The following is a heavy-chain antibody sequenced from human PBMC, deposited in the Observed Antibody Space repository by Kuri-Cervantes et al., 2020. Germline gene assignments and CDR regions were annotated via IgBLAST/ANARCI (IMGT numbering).Heavy chain of an antibody. CDR3: ATGQHGCSSTGCHAFDI. J-gene: IGHJ3*02. CDR2: IYYSGST. D-gene: IGHD2-2*01. CDR1: GGSVSSGSYY. Sequence: SETLSLTCTVSGGSVSSGSYYWSWIRQPPGKGLEWIGYIYYSGSTYYNPSLKSRVTISVDTSKNQFSLKLSSVTAADTAVYYCATGQHGCSSTGCHAFDIWGQGTMVTVSS. V-gene: IGHV4-61*01.